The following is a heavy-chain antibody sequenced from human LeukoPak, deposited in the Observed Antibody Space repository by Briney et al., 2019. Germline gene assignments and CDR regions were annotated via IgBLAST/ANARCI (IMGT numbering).Heavy chain of an antibody. D-gene: IGHD1-26*01. CDR2: ISYDGSNK. V-gene: IGHV3-30*04. CDR1: GFTFSSYA. J-gene: IGHJ4*02. Sequence: PGGSLRLSCAASGFTFSSYAMHWVRQAPGKGLEWVAVISYDGSNKYYADSVKGRFTISRDNSKNTLYLQMNSLRAEDTAVYYCARAKESSGWRIIVGATTGSTYYFDYWGQGTLVTVSS. CDR3: ARAKESSGWRIIVGATTGSTYYFDY.